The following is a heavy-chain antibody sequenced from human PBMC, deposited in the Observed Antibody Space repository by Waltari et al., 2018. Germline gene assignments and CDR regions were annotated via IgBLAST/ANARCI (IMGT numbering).Heavy chain of an antibody. J-gene: IGHJ3*02. CDR1: GGTFSSYA. V-gene: IGHV1-69*12. CDR2: SIPFCGTA. D-gene: IGHD3-22*01. CDR3: AREDYYDSSGYYYRLGAFDI. Sequence: QVQLVQSGAEVKKPGSSVKVSCKASGGTFSSYAISWVRQAPGQGLEWMGWSIPFCGTANYAKKFQGRVTITADESTSTAYMELSSLRSEDTAVYYCAREDYYDSSGYYYRLGAFDIWGQGTMVTVSS.